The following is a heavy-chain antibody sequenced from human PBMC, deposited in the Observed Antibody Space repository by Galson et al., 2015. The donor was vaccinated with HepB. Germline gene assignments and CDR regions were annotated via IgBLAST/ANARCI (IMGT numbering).Heavy chain of an antibody. CDR3: AKDRRWPPTLGEY. CDR1: GFTFSSYA. D-gene: IGHD5-24*01. J-gene: IGHJ4*02. V-gene: IGHV3-30*04. CDR2: ISYDGSNK. Sequence: SLRLSCAASGFTFSSYAMHWVRQAPGKGLEWVAVISYDGSNKYYADSVKGRFTISRDNSKNTLYLQMNSLRAEDTAVYYCAKDRRWPPTLGEYWGQGTLVTVSP.